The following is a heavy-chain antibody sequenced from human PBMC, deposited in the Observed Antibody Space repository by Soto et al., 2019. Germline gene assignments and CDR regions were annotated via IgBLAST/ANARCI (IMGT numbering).Heavy chain of an antibody. Sequence: QVQLVQSGAEVKKPGSSVTVSCKASGGTFSSYTISWVRQAPGQGLEWMAGISPIFGTPIYAQKFQDRVTITADDSTKTAYMEMNRLTSEVTAVYYCARVIVGSRLSLDYWGQGTLVTISS. D-gene: IGHD2-21*01. CDR1: GGTFSSYT. CDR3: ARVIVGSRLSLDY. J-gene: IGHJ4*02. CDR2: ISPIFGTP. V-gene: IGHV1-69*01.